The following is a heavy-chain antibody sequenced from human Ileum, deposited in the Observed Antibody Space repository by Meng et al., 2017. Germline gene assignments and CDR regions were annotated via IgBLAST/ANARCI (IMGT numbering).Heavy chain of an antibody. Sequence: QGPLQESGPGRVEPSGTLSLPCTVFGGSISSSFYWSWVRQSPGKGLEWIGQIYLAGSPNYNPSLESRVTISVDKSKNQFSLRLTSVTAADTAIFYCVRHGGKYFDSWGQGTLVTVSS. CDR3: VRHGGKYFDS. CDR1: GGSISSSFY. V-gene: IGHV4-4*02. CDR2: IYLAGSP. J-gene: IGHJ4*02. D-gene: IGHD2-15*01.